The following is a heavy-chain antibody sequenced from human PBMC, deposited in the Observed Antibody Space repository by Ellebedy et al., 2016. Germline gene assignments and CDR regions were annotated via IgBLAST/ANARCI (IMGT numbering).Heavy chain of an antibody. D-gene: IGHD1-26*01. Sequence: GGSLRLSCAVSGFTFSSYAMSWVRQAPGKGLEWVSAISGSGGSTYYADSVKGRFTISRDNSKNTLYLQMNSLRAEDTAVYYCAKPLYSGSYSFQHWGQGTLVTVSS. CDR1: GFTFSSYA. V-gene: IGHV3-23*01. CDR2: ISGSGGST. J-gene: IGHJ1*01. CDR3: AKPLYSGSYSFQH.